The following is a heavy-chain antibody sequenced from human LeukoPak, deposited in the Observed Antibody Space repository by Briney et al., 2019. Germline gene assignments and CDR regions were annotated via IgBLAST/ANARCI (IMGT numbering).Heavy chain of an antibody. CDR3: ARDKPYSSGWYDAFDI. V-gene: IGHV1-18*01. Sequence: ASVKVSCKASGYTFTSYGISWVRQAPGQGLEWMGWISAYNGNTNYAQKLQGRVTMTTDTSTSTAYVELRSLRSDDTAVYYCARDKPYSSGWYDAFDIWGQGTMVTVSS. CDR1: GYTFTSYG. CDR2: ISAYNGNT. D-gene: IGHD6-19*01. J-gene: IGHJ3*02.